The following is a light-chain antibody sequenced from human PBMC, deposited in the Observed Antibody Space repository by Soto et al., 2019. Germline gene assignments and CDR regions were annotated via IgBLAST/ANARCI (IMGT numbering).Light chain of an antibody. V-gene: IGLV1-40*01. J-gene: IGLJ3*02. CDR3: QSYDSRLSVV. CDR2: GNA. Sequence: SVLPQAPSVSMAPGQRVSISCTGNSSNIGAGYDVHWYQHLRGTAPKLLIYGNANRPSGVPDRFSGSKSGTSASLAITGLQVEDEADYYCQSYDSRLSVVFGGGTKVTVL. CDR1: SSNIGAGYD.